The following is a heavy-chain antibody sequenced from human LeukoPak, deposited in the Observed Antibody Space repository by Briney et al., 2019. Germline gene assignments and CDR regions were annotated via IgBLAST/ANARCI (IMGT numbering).Heavy chain of an antibody. CDR1: GGSISSYY. V-gene: IGHV4-59*01. J-gene: IGHJ5*02. CDR2: IYYSGST. CDR3: ARGTTYYDFWSGYADWFDP. D-gene: IGHD3-3*01. Sequence: SSETLSLTCTVSGGSISSYYWSWIRQPPGKGLEWIGYIYYSGSTSYNSSLKSRVTISVDTSKNQFSLKLSSVTAADTAVYYCARGTTYYDFWSGYADWFDPWGQGTLVTVSS.